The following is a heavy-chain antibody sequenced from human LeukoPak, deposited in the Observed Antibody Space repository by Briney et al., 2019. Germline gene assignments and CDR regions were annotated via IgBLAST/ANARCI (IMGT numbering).Heavy chain of an antibody. D-gene: IGHD3-3*01. Sequence: SETLSLTCAVYGGSFSGYYWSWIRQPPGKGLEWIGEINHSGSTNYKPSLKSRVTISVDTSKNQFSLKLSSVTAADTAVYYCARGPYYDFWSGYYPPNYWGQGTLVTVSS. J-gene: IGHJ4*02. CDR3: ARGPYYDFWSGYYPPNY. V-gene: IGHV4-34*01. CDR1: GGSFSGYY. CDR2: INHSGST.